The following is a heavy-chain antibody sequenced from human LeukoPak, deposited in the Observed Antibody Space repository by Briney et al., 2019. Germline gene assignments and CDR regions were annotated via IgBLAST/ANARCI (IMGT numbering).Heavy chain of an antibody. Sequence: GGSLRLSCAASGFILSNYGMSWVRQAPGKGVEWVSAISGGATSTYYADSVKGRFTISRDNSKNTLYLEMNSLRADDTAVYYCAKDSPVATYWGQGTLVTVSS. V-gene: IGHV3-23*01. CDR3: AKDSPVATY. CDR1: GFILSNYG. CDR2: ISGGATST. D-gene: IGHD4-23*01. J-gene: IGHJ4*02.